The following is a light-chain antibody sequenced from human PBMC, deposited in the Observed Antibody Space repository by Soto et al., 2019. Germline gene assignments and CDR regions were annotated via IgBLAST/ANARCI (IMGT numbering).Light chain of an antibody. J-gene: IGLJ2*01. CDR1: TSNIGTDT. Sequence: QSVLTQPPSASGTPGQRVTISCSGSTSNIGTDTVNWYQQLPGTAPKLLIYSNNQRPSGVPDRFSGSKSGTSASLAISGLQSEDEADYYCSSYTSSSTPYVVFGGGTKVTVL. CDR3: SSYTSSSTPYVV. CDR2: SNN. V-gene: IGLV1-44*01.